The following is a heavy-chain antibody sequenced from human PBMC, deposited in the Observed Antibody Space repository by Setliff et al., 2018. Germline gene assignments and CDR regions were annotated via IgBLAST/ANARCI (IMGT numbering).Heavy chain of an antibody. Sequence: ASVKVSCKASGYPFVGYYIYWMRQTPGQGFEWMGWINPKGGGTKYAVKFQGRVTMTRDTSINTIYMELSSPTSDDTAIYYCAKQGDLAFDYWGQGTQVTVSS. J-gene: IGHJ4*02. D-gene: IGHD3-16*01. CDR1: GYPFVGYY. V-gene: IGHV1-2*02. CDR3: AKQGDLAFDY. CDR2: INPKGGGT.